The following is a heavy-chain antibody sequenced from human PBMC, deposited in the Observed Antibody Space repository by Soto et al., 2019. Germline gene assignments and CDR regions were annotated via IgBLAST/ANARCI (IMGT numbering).Heavy chain of an antibody. V-gene: IGHV4-30-4*01. Sequence: SETLSLTWTVSGGSISSGDYYWSRIRQPPGKGLERIGYIYYSGSTYYNACLKRRGTISVDTSKNQFSLKLSSVTAADTAVYYCARCTYDFWSDPWGQGTRVT. CDR3: ARCTYDFWSDP. J-gene: IGHJ5*02. CDR2: IYYSGST. CDR1: GGSISSGDYY. D-gene: IGHD3-3*01.